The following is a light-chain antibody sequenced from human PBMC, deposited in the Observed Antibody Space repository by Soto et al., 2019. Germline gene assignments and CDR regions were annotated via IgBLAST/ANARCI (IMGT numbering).Light chain of an antibody. CDR3: QQTYSTITWT. CDR1: QSISRY. J-gene: IGKJ1*01. CDR2: AAS. Sequence: DIQMTQSPSSLSASVGDRVTITCRASQSISRYSNWYQQKPGKAPKLLIYAASSLQSGVPSRFSGGGSGTEFTLTISSLQPEDFATYYCQQTYSTITWTFGQGTKVDI. V-gene: IGKV1-39*01.